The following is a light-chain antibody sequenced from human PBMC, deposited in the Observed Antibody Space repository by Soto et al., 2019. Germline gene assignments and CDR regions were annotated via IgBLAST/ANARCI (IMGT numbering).Light chain of an antibody. Sequence: DIQMTQSPSSLSASVGDRVTITCRASQSISSYLNWYQQKPGKAPKLLIYAASSLQSGVPSRFSGSGSGTDVTLTITSLQPEDFATYDDQQSYSTPRTFGQGTKVEIK. CDR3: QQSYSTPRT. CDR2: AAS. J-gene: IGKJ1*01. V-gene: IGKV1-39*01. CDR1: QSISSY.